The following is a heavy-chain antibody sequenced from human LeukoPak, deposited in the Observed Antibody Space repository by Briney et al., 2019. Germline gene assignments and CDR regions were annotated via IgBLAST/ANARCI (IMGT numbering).Heavy chain of an antibody. J-gene: IGHJ4*02. CDR2: ISYDGSNK. Sequence: GGSLRLSCAASGFTFSSYGLHWIRQAPGKGLEWVAVISYDGSNKYYADSVKGRFTISRDNSKNTLYLQMNSLRAEDTAVYYCARTEGRLLWFGESVDYWGQGTLVTVSS. V-gene: IGHV3-30*03. CDR1: GFTFSSYG. CDR3: ARTEGRLLWFGESVDY. D-gene: IGHD3-10*01.